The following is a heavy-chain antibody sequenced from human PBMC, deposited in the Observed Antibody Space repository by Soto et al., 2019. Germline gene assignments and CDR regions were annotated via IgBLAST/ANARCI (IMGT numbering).Heavy chain of an antibody. J-gene: IGHJ4*02. CDR2: IYWDDDK. V-gene: IGHV2-5*02. CDR1: GFSLSTSGVG. CDR3: VYYYGSGSPGY. D-gene: IGHD3-10*01. Sequence: SGATLVNPTQTLTLTCTFSGFSLSTSGVGVGWIRQPPGKALEWLALIYWDDDKRYSPSLKSRLTITKDTSKNQVVLTMTNMDPVDTATSYCVYYYGSGSPGYWGQGTLVTVSS.